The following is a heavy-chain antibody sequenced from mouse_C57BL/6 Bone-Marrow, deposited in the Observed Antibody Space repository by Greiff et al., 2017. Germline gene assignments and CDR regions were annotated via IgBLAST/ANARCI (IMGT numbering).Heavy chain of an antibody. CDR3: ARSGPLGRSFDY. Sequence: VQLQQPGAELVKPGASVKMSCKASGYTFTSYWITWVKQRPGQGLEWFGDIYPPSGRTNHNEKFKSKVILTVDTSSNTAYMQLSSLTSEDSAVFDCARSGPLGRSFDYWGQGTTLTVSS. D-gene: IGHD4-1*01. J-gene: IGHJ2*01. V-gene: IGHV1-55*01. CDR1: GYTFTSYW. CDR2: IYPPSGRT.